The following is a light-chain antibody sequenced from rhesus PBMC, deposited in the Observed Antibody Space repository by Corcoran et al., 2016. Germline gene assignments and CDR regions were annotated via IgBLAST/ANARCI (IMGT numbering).Light chain of an antibody. J-gene: IGKJ3*01. Sequence: DIQMTQSPSSLSASVGDTVTITCRASQGISSYLNWFQQKPGKAPKLRIYAASSLDRGVTSRFSGSGSVTDFTLTSSSLQPEDFAAYYCLHHNSNPFTFGPGTKLDIK. CDR1: QGISSY. CDR3: LHHNSNPFT. CDR2: AAS. V-gene: IGKV1-28*01.